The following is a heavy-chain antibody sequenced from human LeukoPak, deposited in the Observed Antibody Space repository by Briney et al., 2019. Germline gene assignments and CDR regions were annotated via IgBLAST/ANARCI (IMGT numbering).Heavy chain of an antibody. Sequence: SETLSLTCTVSGGSISSYYWSWIRQPPGKGLEWIGYIYYSGSTNYNPSLKSRVTISVDTSKNQFSLKLSSVTAADTAVYYCARGGYIAGAAIGYFQHWGQGTLVTVSS. CDR2: IYYSGST. CDR1: GGSISSYY. CDR3: ARGGYIAGAAIGYFQH. J-gene: IGHJ1*01. V-gene: IGHV4-59*01. D-gene: IGHD6-13*01.